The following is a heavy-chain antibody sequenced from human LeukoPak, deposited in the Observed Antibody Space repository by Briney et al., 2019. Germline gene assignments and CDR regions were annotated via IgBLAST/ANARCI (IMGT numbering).Heavy chain of an antibody. CDR3: AKKGDYVWGSYRFDY. V-gene: IGHV3-23*01. CDR2: ISGSGGST. D-gene: IGHD3-16*02. Sequence: GGSLRLSCAASGFTFSSYAMSWVRQAPGKGLEWVSAISGSGGSTYYADSVKGRFTISRDNSKITLYLQMNSLRAEDTAVYYCAKKGDYVWGSYRFDYWGQGTLVTVSS. J-gene: IGHJ4*02. CDR1: GFTFSSYA.